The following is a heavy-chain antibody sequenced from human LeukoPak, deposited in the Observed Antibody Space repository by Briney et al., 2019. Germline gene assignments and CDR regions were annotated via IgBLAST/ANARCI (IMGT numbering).Heavy chain of an antibody. D-gene: IGHD6-13*01. CDR3: ARGSKRPYSSRLYYFDY. V-gene: IGHV3-7*01. CDR1: GFTFSSYW. J-gene: IGHJ4*02. Sequence: GGSLRLSCAASGFTFSSYWMSWVRQAPGKGLEWVANIKQDGSEKYYVDSVKGRFTISRDNAKNSLYLQMNSLRAEDTAVYYCARGSKRPYSSRLYYFDYWGQGTLVTVSS. CDR2: IKQDGSEK.